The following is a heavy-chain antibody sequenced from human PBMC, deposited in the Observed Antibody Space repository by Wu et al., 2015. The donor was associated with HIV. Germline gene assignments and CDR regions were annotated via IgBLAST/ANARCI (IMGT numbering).Heavy chain of an antibody. Sequence: QVQLVQSGAEVKKPGASVKVSCKASGYTFTGYYMHWVRQAPGQGLEWMGWINPNSGGTNYAQKFQSRVTMTRDTSISTAYMELSRLRSDDTAVYYCAREINDFWSGYYLDYWGQGTLVTVSS. D-gene: IGHD3-3*01. V-gene: IGHV1-2*02. CDR1: GYTFTGYY. CDR3: AREINDFWSGYYLDY. CDR2: INPNSGGT. J-gene: IGHJ4*02.